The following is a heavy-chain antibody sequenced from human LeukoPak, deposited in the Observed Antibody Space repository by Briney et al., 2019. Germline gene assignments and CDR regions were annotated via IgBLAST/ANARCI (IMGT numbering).Heavy chain of an antibody. V-gene: IGHV5-51*01. CDR1: GYSFTSYW. D-gene: IGHD3-3*01. J-gene: IGHJ4*02. CDR2: IYPGDSDT. CDR3: ARPLYYDFWIGGPTDY. Sequence: GESLQISCKGSGYSFTSYWIGWVRQMPGKGLERMGIIYPGDSDTRYSPSFQGQVTISADKSISTAYLQWSSLKASDTAMYYCARPLYYDFWIGGPTDYWGQGTLVTVSS.